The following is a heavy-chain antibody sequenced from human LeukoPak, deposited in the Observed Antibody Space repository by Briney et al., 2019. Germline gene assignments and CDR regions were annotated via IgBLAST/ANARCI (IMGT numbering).Heavy chain of an antibody. CDR3: ARDQNRAFDI. J-gene: IGHJ3*02. CDR1: GGSISSYY. V-gene: IGHV4-59*01. Sequence: SETLSLTCTVSGGSISSYYWSWIRQPPGKGLEWIGYIFYSRSTNYNPSLKSRVTISVDTSKNQFSLKLSSVTAADTAVYYCARDQNRAFDIWGQGTMVTVSS. CDR2: IFYSRST.